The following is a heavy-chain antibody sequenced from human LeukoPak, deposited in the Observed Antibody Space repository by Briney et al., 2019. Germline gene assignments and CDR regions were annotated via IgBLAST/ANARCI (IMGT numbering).Heavy chain of an antibody. CDR2: IYYSGST. V-gene: IGHV4-39*01. J-gene: IGHJ4*02. D-gene: IGHD3-10*01. CDR3: ARLVRGVHIDY. Sequence: SETLSLTCTVSGGSISSSSYYWGWIRQPPGKGLEWIGSIYYSGSTYYNPSLKSRVTISVDTSKNQFSLKLSSLTAADTAVYYCARLVRGVHIDYWGQGTLVTVSS. CDR1: GGSISSSSYY.